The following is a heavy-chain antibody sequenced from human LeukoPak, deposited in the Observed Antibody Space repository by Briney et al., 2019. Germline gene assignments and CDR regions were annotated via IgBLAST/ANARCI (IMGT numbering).Heavy chain of an antibody. V-gene: IGHV1-18*01. J-gene: IGHJ5*02. CDR3: ASFLSWFDP. CDR1: GYTFTSYG. Sequence: EASVKVSCKASGYTFTSYGISWVRQAPGQGLEWMGWISAYNGNTNYAQKFQGRVTITADESTSTAYMELSSLRSEDTAVYYCASFLSWFDPWGQGTLVTVSS. D-gene: IGHD2/OR15-2a*01. CDR2: ISAYNGNT.